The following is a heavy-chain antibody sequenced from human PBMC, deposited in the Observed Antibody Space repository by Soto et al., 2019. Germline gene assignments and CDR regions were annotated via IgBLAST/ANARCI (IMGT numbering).Heavy chain of an antibody. CDR2: ISYDGSNK. D-gene: IGHD2-15*01. Sequence: QVQLVESGGGVVQPGRSLRLSCAASGFTFNNYGMHWVRQAPGKGLEWVEVISYDGSNKDYGDTVKGRFTISRDNSKNKLYLQMNSLTAEDTAVYYCANSGKADQCLLHYGGQGSLVTVSS. CDR3: ANSGKADQCLLHY. J-gene: IGHJ4*02. CDR1: GFTFNNYG. V-gene: IGHV3-30*18.